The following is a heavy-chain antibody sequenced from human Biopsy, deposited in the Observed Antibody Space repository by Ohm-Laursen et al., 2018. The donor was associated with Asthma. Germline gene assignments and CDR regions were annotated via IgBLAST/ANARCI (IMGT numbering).Heavy chain of an antibody. CDR1: GFTFGDYW. CDR3: ARTFHFWSPYHAEHYQL. D-gene: IGHD3-3*02. Sequence: GSLRLSCTASGFTFGDYWMSWVRQVPGRGLEWVVNIKHDGSENNHVDSLKGRFTISRDNAKNSLYLQMNSLRAEDTAVYYCARTFHFWSPYHAEHYQLWGQGTLVTVSS. CDR2: IKHDGSEN. V-gene: IGHV3-7*01. J-gene: IGHJ1*01.